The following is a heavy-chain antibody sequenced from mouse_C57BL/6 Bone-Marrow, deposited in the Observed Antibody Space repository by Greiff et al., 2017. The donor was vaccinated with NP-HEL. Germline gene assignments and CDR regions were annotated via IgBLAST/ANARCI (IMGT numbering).Heavy chain of an antibody. V-gene: IGHV1-81*01. CDR3: ARSAYYGNDFDY. CDR2: IYPRSGNT. J-gene: IGHJ2*01. Sequence: VQLQQSGAELARPGASVKLSCKASGYTFTSYGISWVKQRTGQGLEWIGEIYPRSGNTYYNEKFKGKATLTADKSSITAYMELRSLTSEDSAVYFCARSAYYGNDFDYWGQGTTLTVSS. CDR1: GYTFTSYG. D-gene: IGHD2-10*01.